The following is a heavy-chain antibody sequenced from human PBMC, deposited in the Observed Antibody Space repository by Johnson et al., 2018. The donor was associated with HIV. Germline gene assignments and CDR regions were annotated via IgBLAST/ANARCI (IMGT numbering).Heavy chain of an antibody. J-gene: IGHJ3*02. CDR2: VKSKTDGGTT. CDR1: GFTFSNVW. CDR3: TTDSGWVPLEAFDI. V-gene: IGHV3-15*01. D-gene: IGHD6-19*01. Sequence: EVQLVESGGGLVKPGGSPKLSCEASGFTFSNVWMHWVRQAPGKGLEWVGRVKSKTDGGTTDYAAPVKDRFTISRDDSKNTLYLQMNSLKTEDTAVYYCTTDSGWVPLEAFDIWGQGTMVTVSS.